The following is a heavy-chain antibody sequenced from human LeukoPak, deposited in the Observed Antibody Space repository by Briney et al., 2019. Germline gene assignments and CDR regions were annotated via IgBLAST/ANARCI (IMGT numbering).Heavy chain of an antibody. CDR3: ARGLASGYPPIPFDY. J-gene: IGHJ4*02. D-gene: IGHD3-3*01. Sequence: KTSETLSLTCVVYGESFSGYYWTWIRQPPGKGLEWIGEIIDTGSTKYNSSLKSRVTIPVDTSKNEFSLNLTSVTAADTAIYYCARGLASGYPPIPFDYWGQGTLVTVSS. CDR1: GESFSGYY. V-gene: IGHV4-34*12. CDR2: IIDTGST.